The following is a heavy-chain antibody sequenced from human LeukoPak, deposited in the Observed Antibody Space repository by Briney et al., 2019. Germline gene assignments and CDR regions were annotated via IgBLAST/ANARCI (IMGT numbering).Heavy chain of an antibody. CDR2: INPNSGGT. J-gene: IGHJ5*02. Sequence: ASVKVSCKVSGYTLTELSMHWVRQAPGQGLEWMGRINPNSGGTNYAQKFQGRVTMTRDTSISTAYMELSRLRSDDTAVYYCARAPLYYYDSSGYSPWGQGTLVTVSS. V-gene: IGHV1-2*06. CDR1: GYTLTELS. CDR3: ARAPLYYYDSSGYSP. D-gene: IGHD3-22*01.